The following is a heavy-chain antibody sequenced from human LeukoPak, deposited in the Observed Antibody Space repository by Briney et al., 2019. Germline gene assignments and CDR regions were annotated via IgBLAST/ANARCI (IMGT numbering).Heavy chain of an antibody. J-gene: IGHJ4*02. V-gene: IGHV3-23*01. CDR1: GFTFSSYA. D-gene: IGHD2-15*01. CDR3: AKGPNPYCSGGSCYVDY. Sequence: GGSLRLSCAASGFTFSSYAMSRVRRAPGKGLEWVSASSGSGGSTYYADPVKGRFTISRDNSKNTLYLQMNSLRAEDTAVYYCAKGPNPYCSGGSCYVDYWGQGTLVTVSS. CDR2: SSGSGGST.